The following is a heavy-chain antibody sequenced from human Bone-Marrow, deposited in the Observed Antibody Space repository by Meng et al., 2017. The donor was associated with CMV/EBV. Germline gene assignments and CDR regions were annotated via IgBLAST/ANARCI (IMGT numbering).Heavy chain of an antibody. CDR1: GFTFSNSD. D-gene: IGHD2-15*01. V-gene: IGHV3-7*01. J-gene: IGHJ3*02. Sequence: GGSLRLSCAASGFTFSNSDMSWVRQAPGKGLEWVANIKQDGSEKYYVDSVKGRFTISRDNAKNSLYLQMNSLRAEDTAVYYCASGIVVVDAFDIWGQGTMVTVSS. CDR3: ASGIVVVDAFDI. CDR2: IKQDGSEK.